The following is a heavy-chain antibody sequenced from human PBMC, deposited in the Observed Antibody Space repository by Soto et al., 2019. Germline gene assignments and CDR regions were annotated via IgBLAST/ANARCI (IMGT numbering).Heavy chain of an antibody. D-gene: IGHD2-2*02. Sequence: PGESLKISCKGSGYSFTNYWISWVRQMPGKGLEWMGRIDPSDSYTNYSPSFQGHVTISADKSISTAYLQWSSLKASDTAMYYCASSFTVPAAIAYWGQGTLVTVSS. CDR2: IDPSDSYT. CDR1: GYSFTNYW. V-gene: IGHV5-10-1*01. J-gene: IGHJ4*02. CDR3: ASSFTVPAAIAY.